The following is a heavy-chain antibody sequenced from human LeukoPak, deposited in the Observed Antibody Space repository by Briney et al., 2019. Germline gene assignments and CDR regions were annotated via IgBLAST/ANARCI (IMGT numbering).Heavy chain of an antibody. Sequence: SETLSLTCAVYGGSFSGYYWSWIRQPPGKGLEWIGYIYYGGSTNYNPSLKSRVTISVDTSKNQFSLKLSSVTAADTAVYYCARGSTAPINMDVWGKGTTVTVSS. CDR2: IYYGGST. CDR3: ARGSTAPINMDV. V-gene: IGHV4-59*01. J-gene: IGHJ6*03. CDR1: GGSFSGYY.